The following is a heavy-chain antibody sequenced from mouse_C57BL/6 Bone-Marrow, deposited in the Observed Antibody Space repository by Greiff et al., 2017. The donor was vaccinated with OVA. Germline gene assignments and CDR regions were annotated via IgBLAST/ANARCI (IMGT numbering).Heavy chain of an antibody. Sequence: DVKLQESGPELVKPGASVKMSCKASGYTFTDYNMHWVKQSHGKSLEWIGYINPNNGGTSYNQKFKGKATLTVNKSSSTAYMELRSLTSEESAVYYCAADGYYDYWGQGTTLTVSS. CDR3: AADGYYDY. V-gene: IGHV1-22*01. CDR1: GYTFTDYN. J-gene: IGHJ2*01. D-gene: IGHD2-3*01. CDR2: INPNNGGT.